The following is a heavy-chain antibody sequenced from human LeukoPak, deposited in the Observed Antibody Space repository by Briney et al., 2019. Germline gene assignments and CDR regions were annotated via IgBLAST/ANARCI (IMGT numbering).Heavy chain of an antibody. CDR3: ARERQDTILHSGAFDI. CDR1: GFTFSTYF. V-gene: IGHV3-30-3*01. CDR2: IASDGSHT. J-gene: IGHJ3*02. Sequence: PGRSLRLSCAASGFTFSTYFMHWVRQAPGKGLEWVADIASDGSHTFYVESVKGRFTISRDNFKNTLYLQMNSLRAEDTAVYFCARERQDTILHSGAFDIWGQGTVVTVSS. D-gene: IGHD2-21*01.